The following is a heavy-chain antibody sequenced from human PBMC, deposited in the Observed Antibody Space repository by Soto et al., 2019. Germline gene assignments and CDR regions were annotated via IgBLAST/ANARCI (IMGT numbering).Heavy chain of an antibody. V-gene: IGHV4-59*01. D-gene: IGHD1-1*01. CDR3: ARWNGAGNDY. CDR2: IYYSGST. CDR1: GGSIISYY. Sequence: SETLSLTCTVSGGSIISYYWSWIRQPPGKGLEWIGYIYYSGSTNYNPSHKSRVTISVDTSKNQFSLKLSSVIAADTAVYYCARWNGAGNDYWGQGTLVTVSS. J-gene: IGHJ4*02.